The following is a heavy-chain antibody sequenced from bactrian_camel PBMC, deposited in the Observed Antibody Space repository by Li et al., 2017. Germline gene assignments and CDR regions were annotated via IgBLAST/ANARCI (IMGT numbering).Heavy chain of an antibody. Sequence: HVQLVESGGESVQAGGSLRLSCVASGATQDIGCMGWFRQAPGKEREGVAFVYFGGGRTYYADSVKGRFSISRDGSKTKLSLQMNSLKPEDTAMYYCAANFGPYCSGPYLARRANFLGQGTQVTVS. D-gene: IGHD2*01. V-gene: IGHV3S60*01. CDR2: VYFGGGRT. J-gene: IGHJ4*01. CDR1: GATQDIGC.